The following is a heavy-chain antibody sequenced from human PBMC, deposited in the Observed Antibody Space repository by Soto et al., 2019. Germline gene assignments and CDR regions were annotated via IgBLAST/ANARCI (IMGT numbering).Heavy chain of an antibody. D-gene: IGHD2-2*01. Sequence: QVQLVQSGAEVKKPGSSVKVSCKASGGTFSSYAISWVRQAPGQGLEWMGGIIPIFGTANYAQKFQGRVTITAEASTNTDDMELSSLRSEDTAVSYCGRGLGYCSSTRCYGRPQGGMDVWGQGTTVTVSS. V-gene: IGHV1-69*01. CDR2: IIPIFGTA. CDR3: GRGLGYCSSTRCYGRPQGGMDV. J-gene: IGHJ6*02. CDR1: GGTFSSYA.